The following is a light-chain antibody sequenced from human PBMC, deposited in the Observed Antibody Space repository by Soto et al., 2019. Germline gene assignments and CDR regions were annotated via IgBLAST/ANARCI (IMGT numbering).Light chain of an antibody. CDR3: QQYNKWPLT. V-gene: IGKV3-20*01. J-gene: IGKJ1*01. CDR2: GAS. Sequence: EIVLTQSAGTLSWSAGERATLSWGASQTCSRNNLVWYHQRPGQPPRLLIYGASSRATGIPDRFSGSSSGTDFSLTISRLEPEDFAVYYCQQYNKWPLTFGQGTKVDIK. CDR1: QTCSRNN.